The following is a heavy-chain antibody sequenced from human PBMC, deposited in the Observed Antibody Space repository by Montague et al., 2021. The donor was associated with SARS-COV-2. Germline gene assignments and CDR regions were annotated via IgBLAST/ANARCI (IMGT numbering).Heavy chain of an antibody. CDR3: ARQKMGSVTIFGVVMHDRWCDT. J-gene: IGHJ5*02. Sequence: SETLSLTCTVSGGSISSSSYYWGWIRQPPGKGLEWIGNIYYSGSTYYNPSLKSRVTISVDTSKNQFSLKLSSVTAADTAVYYCARQKMGSVTIFGVVMHDRWCDTGGQVTLVTVSS. V-gene: IGHV4-39*01. CDR2: IYYSGST. D-gene: IGHD3-3*01. CDR1: GGSISSSSYY.